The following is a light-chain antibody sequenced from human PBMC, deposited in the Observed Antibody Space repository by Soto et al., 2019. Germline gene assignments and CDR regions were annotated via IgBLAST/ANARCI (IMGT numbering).Light chain of an antibody. CDR2: LNNDGSH. J-gene: IGLJ3*02. V-gene: IGLV4-69*01. CDR3: QTWVTGPPWV. Sequence: QSVLTQSPSASASLGASVKLTCTLSSGHSTYAIAWHQQQPEKGPRYLMKLNNDGSHTKGDGIPDRFSGSSSGAERYLTISLLQSEDEADYYCQTWVTGPPWVFGGGTKLTAL. CDR1: SGHSTYA.